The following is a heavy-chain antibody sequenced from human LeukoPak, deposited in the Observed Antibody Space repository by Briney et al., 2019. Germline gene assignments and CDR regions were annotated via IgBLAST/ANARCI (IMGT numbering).Heavy chain of an antibody. J-gene: IGHJ6*02. V-gene: IGHV5-10-1*01. CDR1: EYRFTSYW. CDR3: ARRGYYYYGMDV. Sequence: GESLKISCKGSEYRFTSYWISLVRQMPGKGLEWMGRIDPSDSYTIYSPSFQGHVTISADKSISTAYLQWSSLKASDTAMYYCARRGYYYYGMDVWGQGTAVTVSS. CDR2: IDPSDSYT.